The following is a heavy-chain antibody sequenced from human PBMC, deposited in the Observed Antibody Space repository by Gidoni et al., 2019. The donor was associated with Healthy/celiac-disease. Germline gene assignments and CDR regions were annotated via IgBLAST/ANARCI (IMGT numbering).Heavy chain of an antibody. CDR2: INPSGGST. CDR1: GYTFTSYY. D-gene: IGHD3-9*01. J-gene: IGHJ4*02. CDR3: ARDGYDILTGYSPFDY. Sequence: QVQLVQSGAEVKKPGASVKVSCKASGYTFTSYYMHWVRQAPGQGLEWMGIINPSGGSTSYAQKFQGRVTMTRDTSTSTVYMELSSLRSEDTAVYYCARDGYDILTGYSPFDYWGQGTLVTVSS. V-gene: IGHV1-46*01.